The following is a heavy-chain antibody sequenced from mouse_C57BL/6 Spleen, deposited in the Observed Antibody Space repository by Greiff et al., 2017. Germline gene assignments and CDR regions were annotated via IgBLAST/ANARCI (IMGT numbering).Heavy chain of an antibody. V-gene: IGHV3-6*01. Sequence: EVQLVESGPGLVKPSQSLSLTCSVTGYSITSGYYWNWIRQFPGNKLEWMGYISYDGSNNYNPSLKNRISITRDTSKNQFFLKLNSVTTEDTATYYCARRTMITTDWYFDVWGTGTTVTVSS. CDR3: ARRTMITTDWYFDV. D-gene: IGHD2-4*01. CDR1: GYSITSGYY. CDR2: ISYDGSN. J-gene: IGHJ1*03.